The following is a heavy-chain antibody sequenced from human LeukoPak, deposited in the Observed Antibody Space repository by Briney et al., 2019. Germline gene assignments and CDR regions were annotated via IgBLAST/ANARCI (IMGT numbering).Heavy chain of an antibody. J-gene: IGHJ4*02. V-gene: IGHV3-NL1*01. CDR1: GFTFSSYG. Sequence: GGSLRLSCAASGFTFSSYGMHWVRQAPGKGLEWVSVIYSGGSTYYADSVKGRFTISRDNSKNTLYLQMNSLRAEDTAVYYCASTYDYVWAPDYWGQGTLVTVSS. CDR2: IYSGGST. CDR3: ASTYDYVWAPDY. D-gene: IGHD3-16*01.